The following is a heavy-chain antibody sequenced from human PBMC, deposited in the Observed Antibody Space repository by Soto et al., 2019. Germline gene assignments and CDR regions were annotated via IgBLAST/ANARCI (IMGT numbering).Heavy chain of an antibody. V-gene: IGHV4-39*01. CDR3: ASLAVAKGY. Sequence: PSETLSLTCTVSGGSTSSDNYWSWIRQPPGKGLEWIGHIYYSGSTYYNPSLKSRVTISVDTSKNQFSLKLSSVTAADTAVYYCASLAVAKGYWGQGTLVTVSS. CDR1: GGSTSSDNY. CDR2: IYYSGST. J-gene: IGHJ4*02. D-gene: IGHD6-19*01.